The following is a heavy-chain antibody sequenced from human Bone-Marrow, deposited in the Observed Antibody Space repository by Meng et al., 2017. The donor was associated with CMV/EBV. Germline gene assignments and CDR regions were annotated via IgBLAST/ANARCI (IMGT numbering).Heavy chain of an antibody. Sequence: ATVKVSCKASGYTFTSYGISWVRQAPGQGLEWMGWISAYNGNTNYAQKFQGRVTMTTDTSTSTAYMELGSLRSDDTAVYYCARADSGGWYSSWGQGTLVTVSS. CDR2: ISAYNGNT. CDR1: GYTFTSYG. V-gene: IGHV1-18*01. D-gene: IGHD6-19*01. CDR3: ARADSGGWYSS. J-gene: IGHJ5*02.